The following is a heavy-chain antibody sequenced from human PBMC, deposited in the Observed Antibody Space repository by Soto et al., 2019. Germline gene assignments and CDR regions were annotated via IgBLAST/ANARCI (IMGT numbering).Heavy chain of an antibody. D-gene: IGHD3-22*01. CDR2: ISGSGGST. V-gene: IGHV3-23*01. CDR1: GCAFCSYA. Sequence: GGSLRRCCVDSGCAFCSYAMSWVRQAPGKELEWVSAISGSGGSTYYADSVKGRFTISRDNSKNTLYLQMNSLRAEDTAVYYCAKSLYYYDSRGRNPLGYWCQGTLVTVSS. CDR3: AKSLYYYDSRGRNPLGY. J-gene: IGHJ4*02.